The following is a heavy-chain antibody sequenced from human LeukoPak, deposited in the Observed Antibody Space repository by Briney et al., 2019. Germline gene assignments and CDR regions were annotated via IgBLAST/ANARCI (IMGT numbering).Heavy chain of an antibody. CDR2: FDPEDGET. CDR1: GYTLTELS. D-gene: IGHD1-7*01. V-gene: IGHV1-24*01. Sequence: ASVKVSCKVSGYTLTELSMHWVRQTPGKGLEWMGGFDPEDGETIYAQKFQGRVTMTEDTSTDTAYMELSSLRSEDTAVYYCATVSNWNYVYNWFDPWGQGTLVTVSS. J-gene: IGHJ5*02. CDR3: ATVSNWNYVYNWFDP.